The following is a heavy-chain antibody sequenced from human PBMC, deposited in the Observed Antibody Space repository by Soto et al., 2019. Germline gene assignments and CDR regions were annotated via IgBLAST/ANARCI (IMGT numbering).Heavy chain of an antibody. CDR1: GVTFINAW. CDR2: IKNRADGGAA. J-gene: IGHJ4*02. V-gene: IGHV3-15*01. Sequence: EVQLLESGGGLVQPGGSLRLSCAASGVTFINAWMSWVRQAPGKGLEWVGRIKNRADGGAADYAAAVRGRFTISRDDSKDTLFLQMNSLEVEDTAVYYCTTDPGDYEDFWGQGTLVTVSS. CDR3: TTDPGDYEDF. D-gene: IGHD4-17*01.